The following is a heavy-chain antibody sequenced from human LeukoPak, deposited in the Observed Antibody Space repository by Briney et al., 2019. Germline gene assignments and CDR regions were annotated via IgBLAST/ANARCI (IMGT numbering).Heavy chain of an antibody. CDR3: ARASDGQPYYFDY. CDR1: GYTFTGYY. J-gene: IGHJ4*02. D-gene: IGHD5-24*01. V-gene: IGHV1-2*02. CDR2: INPNSGGT. Sequence: GASVKVSCKASGYTFTGYYMHWVRQAPGQGLEWMGWINPNSGGTNYAQKFQGRVTMTRDTSISTAYMELSRLRSDDTAVYYCARASDGQPYYFDYWGQGTLVTVSS.